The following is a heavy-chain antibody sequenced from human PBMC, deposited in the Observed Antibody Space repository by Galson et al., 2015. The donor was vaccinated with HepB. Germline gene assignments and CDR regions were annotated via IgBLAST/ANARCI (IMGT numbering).Heavy chain of an antibody. V-gene: IGHV1-46*01. CDR3: ARGGYSYGKFDY. CDR1: GYTFTNSY. J-gene: IGHJ4*02. Sequence: SVKVSCKAFGYTFTNSYIHWVRQAPGQGLEWMGIINPSGGSSNYAQKLQGRVTMTTDTSTSTAYMELTSLRSDDTAVYYCARGGYSYGKFDYWGQGTLVTVSS. D-gene: IGHD5-18*01. CDR2: INPSGGSS.